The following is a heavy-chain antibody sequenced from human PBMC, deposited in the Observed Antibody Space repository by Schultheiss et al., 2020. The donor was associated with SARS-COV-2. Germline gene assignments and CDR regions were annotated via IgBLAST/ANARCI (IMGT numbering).Heavy chain of an antibody. CDR3: AKDHPYSSSWEYYFDY. V-gene: IGHV3-33*06. CDR2: IWYDGSNK. D-gene: IGHD6-13*01. CDR1: GFTFSSYG. J-gene: IGHJ4*02. Sequence: GESLKISCAASGFTFSSYGMHWVRQAPGKGLEWVAVIWYDGSNKYYADSVKGRFTISRDNSKNTLYLQMNSLRAEDTAVYYCAKDHPYSSSWEYYFDYWGQGTLVTVSS.